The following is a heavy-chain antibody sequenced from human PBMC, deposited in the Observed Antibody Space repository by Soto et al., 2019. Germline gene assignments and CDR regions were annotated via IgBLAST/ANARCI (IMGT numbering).Heavy chain of an antibody. CDR3: AKDLSSGYPLDAFDI. CDR1: GFTFSSYG. J-gene: IGHJ3*02. Sequence: XGSLRLSCAASGFTFSSYGMHWVRQAPGKGLEWVAVISYDGSNKYYADSVKGRFTISRDNSKNTLYLQMNSLRAEDTAVYYCAKDLSSGYPLDAFDIWGQGTMVTVSS. CDR2: ISYDGSNK. V-gene: IGHV3-30*18. D-gene: IGHD3-22*01.